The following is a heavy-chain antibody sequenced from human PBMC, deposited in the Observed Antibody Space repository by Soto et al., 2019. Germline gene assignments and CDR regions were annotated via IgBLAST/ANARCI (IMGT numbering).Heavy chain of an antibody. J-gene: IGHJ5*02. V-gene: IGHV4-39*01. CDR2: IYYSGST. CDR1: GVSISSSSYY. CDR3: ARHPEYNWLDP. Sequence: SETLSLTCTVSGVSISSSSYYWGWIRQPPGKGLEWIGSIYYSGSTYYNPSLKSRVTISVDTSKNQFSLKLSSVTAADTAVYYCARHPEYNWLDPWGQGTLVTVSS.